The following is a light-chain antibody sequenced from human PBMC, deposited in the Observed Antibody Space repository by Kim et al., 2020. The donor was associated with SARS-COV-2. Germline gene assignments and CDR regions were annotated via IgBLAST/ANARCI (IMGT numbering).Light chain of an antibody. CDR2: DAS. J-gene: IGKJ2*01. Sequence: LSAPGGDRVTMTCRATQTFGSWLAWYQHKPGKAHKLLIYDASTLENGVPSRFSGSGSGTEFTLTISSLQPDDVATYYCHQYSIYSTFGQGTKLEIK. CDR3: HQYSIYST. V-gene: IGKV1-5*01. CDR1: QTFGSW.